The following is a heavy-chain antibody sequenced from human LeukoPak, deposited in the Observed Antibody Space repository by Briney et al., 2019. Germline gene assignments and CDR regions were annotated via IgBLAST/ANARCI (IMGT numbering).Heavy chain of an antibody. CDR3: ARVSYDSIGYNNFLDF. J-gene: IGHJ4*02. V-gene: IGHV3-48*03. CDR2: ISSSGSTI. Sequence: GGSLRLSCAASGFTFSIYEMNWVRQAPGKGLEWVSYISSSGSTIYYADSLKGRFTISRDNAKNSLYLQMNSLRAEDTGVYYCARVSYDSIGYNNFLDFWGQGTLVTVSS. CDR1: GFTFSIYE. D-gene: IGHD3-22*01.